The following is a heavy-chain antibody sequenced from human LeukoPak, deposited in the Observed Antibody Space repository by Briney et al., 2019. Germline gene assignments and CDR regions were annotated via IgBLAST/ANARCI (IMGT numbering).Heavy chain of an antibody. CDR1: GFSFGTFY. V-gene: IGHV3-7*01. CDR2: INPDGTGE. CDR3: ARDSGFWSGHYYYYMDV. Sequence: GGSLRLSCAASGFSFGTFYMTWVRQAPGKGLESVAKINPDGTGEYYVDSVKGRFTISRDNTRNLLYLQVNSLRAEDTAVYFCARDSGFWSGHYYYYMDVWGKGTTVTVSS. D-gene: IGHD3-3*01. J-gene: IGHJ6*03.